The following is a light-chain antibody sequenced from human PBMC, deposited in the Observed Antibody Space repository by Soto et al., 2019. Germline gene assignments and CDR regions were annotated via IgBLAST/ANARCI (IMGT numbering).Light chain of an antibody. Sequence: QPVLTQPPSASGTPGQRVTISCSGSSSNIGSNTVNWYQQVPGTAPKLLIYSNIQRPSGVPDRFSGSKSGTSASLAISGLQSDDEAYYHCATWDDSLTGPVFGAGTKVTVL. J-gene: IGLJ2*01. CDR2: SNI. CDR1: SSNIGSNT. CDR3: ATWDDSLTGPV. V-gene: IGLV1-44*01.